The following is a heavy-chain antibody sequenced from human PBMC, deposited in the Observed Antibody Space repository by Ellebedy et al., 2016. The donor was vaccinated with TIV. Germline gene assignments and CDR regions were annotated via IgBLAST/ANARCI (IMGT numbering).Heavy chain of an antibody. V-gene: IGHV3-53*01. CDR2: IYSVVST. CDR1: GFTFSNYW. Sequence: GESLKISCAASGFTFSNYWMRWVRQAQGKVLEWDSVIYSVVSTYYAGSVKCRFTISRANSKNTLYLQMNSLRAEDTAVYYCARDLGFWYGDYMNKTNYYYYYGMDVWGQGTTVTVSS. D-gene: IGHD4-17*01. J-gene: IGHJ6*02. CDR3: ARDLGFWYGDYMNKTNYYYYYGMDV.